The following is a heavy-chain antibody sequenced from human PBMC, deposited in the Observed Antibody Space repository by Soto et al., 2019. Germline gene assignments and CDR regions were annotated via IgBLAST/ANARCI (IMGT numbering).Heavy chain of an antibody. Sequence: LRLSCAASGFTFNSYSMNWVRQAPGKGLEWVSSMSRSSRYIYYADSVKGRFTISRDNAKNSVYLQMNSLRAEDTAVYYCARDGGVAATLANYFDYWGQGTLVTVSS. CDR3: ARDGGVAATLANYFDY. CDR2: MSRSSRYI. CDR1: GFTFNSYS. V-gene: IGHV3-21*01. D-gene: IGHD2-15*01. J-gene: IGHJ4*02.